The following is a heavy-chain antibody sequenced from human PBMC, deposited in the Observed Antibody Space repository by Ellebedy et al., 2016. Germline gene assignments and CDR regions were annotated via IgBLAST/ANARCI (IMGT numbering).Heavy chain of an antibody. Sequence: SETLSLXXAVYGGSFSGYYWSWIRQPPGKGLEWIGEINHSGSTNYNPSLKSRVTISVDTSKNQFSLKLSSVTAADTAVYYCARRGIAAAGRSNWFNPWGQGTLVTVSS. J-gene: IGHJ5*02. D-gene: IGHD6-13*01. CDR1: GGSFSGYY. V-gene: IGHV4-34*01. CDR3: ARRGIAAAGRSNWFNP. CDR2: INHSGST.